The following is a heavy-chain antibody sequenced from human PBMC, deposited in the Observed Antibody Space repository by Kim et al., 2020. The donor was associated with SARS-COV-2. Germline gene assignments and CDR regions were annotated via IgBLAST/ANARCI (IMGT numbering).Heavy chain of an antibody. J-gene: IGHJ5*02. V-gene: IGHV4-34*01. CDR3: ARSVRKMAYGSGSYYTSVNWFDP. CDR1: GGSFSGYY. Sequence: SETLSLTCAVYGGSFSGYYWSWIRQPPGKGLEWIGEINHSGSTNYNPSLKSRVTISVDTSKNQFSLKLSSVTAADTAVYYCARSVRKMAYGSGSYYTSVNWFDPWGQGTLVTVSS. D-gene: IGHD3-10*01. CDR2: INHSGST.